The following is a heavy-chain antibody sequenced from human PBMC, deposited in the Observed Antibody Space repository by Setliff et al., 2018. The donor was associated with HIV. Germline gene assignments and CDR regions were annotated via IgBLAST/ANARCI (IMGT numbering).Heavy chain of an antibody. Sequence: SETLSLTCTVSGGSMSSGSYFWSWIRQPAGKGLEWIGRIYSPITRSNYNASLKSRVTMSVDTSKNQFSLRLNSVTSADTAVYFCARDRGPYCSGPCHPPHWSYMDVWGKGTSVTVSS. V-gene: IGHV4-61*02. J-gene: IGHJ6*04. CDR3: ARDRGPYCSGPCHPPHWSYMDV. CDR2: IYSPITRS. CDR1: GGSMSSGSYF. D-gene: IGHD2-15*01.